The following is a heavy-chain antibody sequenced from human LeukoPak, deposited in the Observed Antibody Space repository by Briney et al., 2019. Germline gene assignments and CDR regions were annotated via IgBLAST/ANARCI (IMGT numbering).Heavy chain of an antibody. CDR2: IYYSGST. CDR3: TTVTPFGAFDI. V-gene: IGHV4-59*01. D-gene: IGHD1-14*01. J-gene: IGHJ3*02. CDR1: GGSISSYY. Sequence: SETLSLTCTVSGGSISSYYWSWIRQPPGKGLEWIGYIYYSGSTNCNPSLKSRVTISVDTSKNQFSLKLSSVTAADTAVYYCTTVTPFGAFDIWGQGTMVTVSS.